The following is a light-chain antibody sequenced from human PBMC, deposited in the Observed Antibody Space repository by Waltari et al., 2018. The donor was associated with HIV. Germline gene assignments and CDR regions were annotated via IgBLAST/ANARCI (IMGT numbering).Light chain of an antibody. CDR1: QSISSY. Sequence: DIQMTQSPSSLSASVGDRVTITCRASQSISSYLNWYQQKPGKAPKLLIYAASSLQSGVPSRFSGSGSGTDFTLTISSLQPEDFATYYCQQSYSTLRYTFGQGTKLGSN. J-gene: IGKJ2*01. CDR3: QQSYSTLRYT. V-gene: IGKV1-39*01. CDR2: AAS.